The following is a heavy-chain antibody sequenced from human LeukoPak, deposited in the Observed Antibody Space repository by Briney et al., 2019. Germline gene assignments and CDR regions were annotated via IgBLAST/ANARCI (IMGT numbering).Heavy chain of an antibody. Sequence: ASVKVSCKASGGTLTTYSISWVRQAPGQGLEWMGRIIPRLGITNSAQKFQGRFTITADKSTGTAYMALSSLRSDDTAVYYCAREVTTMVRGVTSKSFDYWGKGTLVTVSS. CDR3: AREVTTMVRGVTSKSFDY. J-gene: IGHJ4*02. CDR1: GGTLTTYS. D-gene: IGHD3-10*01. V-gene: IGHV1-69*04. CDR2: IIPRLGIT.